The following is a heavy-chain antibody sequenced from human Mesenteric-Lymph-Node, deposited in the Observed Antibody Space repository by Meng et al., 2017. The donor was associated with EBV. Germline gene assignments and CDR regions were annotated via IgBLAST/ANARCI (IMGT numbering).Heavy chain of an antibody. J-gene: IGHJ4*02. Sequence: VHLQEAGPGLAKPSGTLSFTCDVSGGSITSSNWWSWFRQPPGKGLEWIGEIFHSGSAKYNPSLKSRVTISVDKSKNHFSLRLSSVTAADTAVYYCVRRVVVMKEEELDHWGQGTLVTVSS. CDR2: IFHSGSA. D-gene: IGHD3-22*01. CDR1: GGSITSSNW. CDR3: VRRVVVMKEEELDH. V-gene: IGHV4-4*02.